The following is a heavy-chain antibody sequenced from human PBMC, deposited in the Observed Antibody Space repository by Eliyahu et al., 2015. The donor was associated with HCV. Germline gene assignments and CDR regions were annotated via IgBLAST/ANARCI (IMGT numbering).Heavy chain of an antibody. CDR3: ATVRASVTHRAEYFQH. CDR1: XGTFRTXS. Sequence: QVQLEQSGAEVKKPGSSXKVSCKASXGTFRTXSINWVRQAPGQGLEWMGRILPVFGSSNYAQKFQGRVSITADESTATAYLELNSLTSDDTAIFYCATVRASVTHRAEYFQHWGQGT. J-gene: IGHJ1*01. V-gene: IGHV1-69*01. D-gene: IGHD5/OR15-5a*01. CDR2: ILPVFGSS.